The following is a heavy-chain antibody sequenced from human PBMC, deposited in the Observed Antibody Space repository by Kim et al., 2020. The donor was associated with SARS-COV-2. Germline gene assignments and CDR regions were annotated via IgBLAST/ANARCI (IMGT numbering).Heavy chain of an antibody. CDR3: ARHSSSWNDAFDI. Sequence: YDRALQSPVTLTVDTSKNHISLKLSSVTAADTAVYYCARHSSSWNDAFDIWGQGTMVTVSS. V-gene: IGHV4-39*01. J-gene: IGHJ3*02. D-gene: IGHD6-13*01.